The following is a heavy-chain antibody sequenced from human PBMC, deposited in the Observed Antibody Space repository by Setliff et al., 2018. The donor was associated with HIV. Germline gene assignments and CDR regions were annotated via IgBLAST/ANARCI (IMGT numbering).Heavy chain of an antibody. CDR1: GFTISNVW. D-gene: IGHD2-21*01. Sequence: GGSLRLSCAASGFTISNVWMTWVRQAPGKGLEWVGRIKIKTDGGTIDYAAPVKGRFTISRDDSKNTLYLQMNSLKTADTAVYYCTTGTRLVDWGQGALVTVSS. CDR3: TTGTRLVD. V-gene: IGHV3-15*01. CDR2: IKIKTDGGTI. J-gene: IGHJ4*02.